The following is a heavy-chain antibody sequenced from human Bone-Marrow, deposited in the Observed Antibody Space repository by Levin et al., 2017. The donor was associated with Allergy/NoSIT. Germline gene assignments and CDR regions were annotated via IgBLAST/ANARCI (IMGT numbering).Heavy chain of an antibody. CDR3: ARGDLLRGWFDP. CDR1: GFTFRDYY. CDR2: INSNGGTI. J-gene: IGHJ5*02. D-gene: IGHD3-3*01. Sequence: GGSLRLSCAASGFTFRDYYMSWIRQAPGKGLEWVSYINSNGGTIYYADSVKGRFTISRDNGKRSLYLQMHSLRPEDTAVYYCARGDLLRGWFDPWGQGILVTVSS. V-gene: IGHV3-11*01.